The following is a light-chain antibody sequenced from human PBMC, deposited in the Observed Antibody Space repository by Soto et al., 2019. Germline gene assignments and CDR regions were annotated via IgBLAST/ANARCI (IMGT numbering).Light chain of an antibody. V-gene: IGLV2-14*01. CDR2: EVS. CDR1: SSDVGGYNY. J-gene: IGLJ1*01. Sequence: QSVLTQPASVSGSPGQSITISCTGTSSDVGGYNYVSWYQQHPGKAPKLIIYEVSNRPSGVSNRFSGSKSGNTASLTISGLQAEDEADYYCNSYTSKSTGVFGTGTKHTVL. CDR3: NSYTSKSTGV.